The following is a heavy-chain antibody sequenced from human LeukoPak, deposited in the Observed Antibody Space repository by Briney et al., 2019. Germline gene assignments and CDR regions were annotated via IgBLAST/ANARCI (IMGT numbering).Heavy chain of an antibody. V-gene: IGHV5-51*01. J-gene: IGHJ6*02. Sequence: KVSCKASGYTFTGYYMHWVRQAPGQGLEWMGIIYPDDSDTIYSPSFEGQVTISADKSITTAYLQWSSLKASDTAMYYCARGAYGSGSSYNYYGMDVWGQGTTVTVSS. CDR2: IYPDDSDT. D-gene: IGHD3-10*01. CDR3: ARGAYGSGSSYNYYGMDV. CDR1: GYTFTGYY.